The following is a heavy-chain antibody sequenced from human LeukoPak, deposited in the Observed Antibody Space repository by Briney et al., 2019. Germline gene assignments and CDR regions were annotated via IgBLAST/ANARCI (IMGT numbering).Heavy chain of an antibody. V-gene: IGHV3-30*02. CDR1: GFTVSSNY. CDR3: AKWEPWGIAARLGGGDGL. D-gene: IGHD6-6*01. J-gene: IGHJ4*02. Sequence: GGSLRLSCAASGFTVSSNYMSWVRQAPGKGLEWVAFIRYDGSNKYYADSVKGRFTISRDNSKNTLYLQMNSLRAEDTAVYYCAKWEPWGIAARLGGGDGLWGQGTLVTVSS. CDR2: IRYDGSNK.